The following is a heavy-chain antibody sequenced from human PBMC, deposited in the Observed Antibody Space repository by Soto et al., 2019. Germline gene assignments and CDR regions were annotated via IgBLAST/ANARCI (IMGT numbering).Heavy chain of an antibody. CDR2: INPSGGST. J-gene: IGHJ5*02. V-gene: IGHV1-46*01. Sequence: SVKVSCKASGYTFTSYYMHWVRQAPGQGLELMGIINPSGGSTSYAQKFQGRVTMTRDTSTSTVYMELSSLRSEDTAVYYCARGWFGCSSTRCHSWFDPWGPGTMVNVSS. D-gene: IGHD2-2*01. CDR3: ARGWFGCSSTRCHSWFDP. CDR1: GYTFTSYY.